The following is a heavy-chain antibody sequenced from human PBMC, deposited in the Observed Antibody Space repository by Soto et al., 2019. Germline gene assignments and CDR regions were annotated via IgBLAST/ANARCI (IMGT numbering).Heavy chain of an antibody. V-gene: IGHV3-23*01. CDR3: AKDTVGGYSFWSGYYSDGLDV. Sequence: EVKLLESGGGLAQPGGSLRLSCVGSGLTFDSYAISWFRQAPGERLQWIAAISGSADGTDYAHSVRGRFTISRDNAKKTVHLQMDSLRVEDTAVYFCAKDTVGGYSFWSGYYSDGLDVWGQGTLVSVS. D-gene: IGHD3-3*01. CDR2: ISGSADGT. J-gene: IGHJ3*01. CDR1: GLTFDSYA.